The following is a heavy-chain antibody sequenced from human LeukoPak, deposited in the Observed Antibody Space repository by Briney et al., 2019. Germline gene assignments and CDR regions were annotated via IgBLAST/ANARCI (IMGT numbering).Heavy chain of an antibody. CDR2: IRSSGSTI. CDR3: VGMNYVSSGWGAPFDH. J-gene: IGHJ4*02. D-gene: IGHD1-7*01. V-gene: IGHV3-48*04. Sequence: GGSLRLSCAASGFTFSSYSMNWVRRAPGKGLEWLSYIRSSGSTIYYADSVKGRFTISRDNAKNSLYLQMNSLRAEDTALYYCVGMNYVSSGWGAPFDHWGQGTLVTVSS. CDR1: GFTFSSYS.